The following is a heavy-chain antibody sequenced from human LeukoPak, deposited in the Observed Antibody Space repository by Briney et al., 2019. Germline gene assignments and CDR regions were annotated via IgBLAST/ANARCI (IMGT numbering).Heavy chain of an antibody. J-gene: IGHJ4*02. CDR1: GGTFSSYA. D-gene: IGHD6-19*01. V-gene: IGHV1-18*01. CDR2: ISAYNGNT. Sequence: SVKVFCKASGGTFSSYAICWVRQDPGQGLEWMGWISAYNGNTNYARKLQGRVTMTTDTSTSTAYMELRSLRSDDTAVYYCARSGPVAGTFDYWGQGTLVSVSS. CDR3: ARSGPVAGTFDY.